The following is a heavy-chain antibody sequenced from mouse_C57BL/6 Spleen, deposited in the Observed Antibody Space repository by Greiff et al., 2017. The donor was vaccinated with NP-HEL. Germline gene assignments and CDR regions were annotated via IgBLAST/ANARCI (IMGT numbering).Heavy chain of an antibody. V-gene: IGHV1-85*01. J-gene: IGHJ4*01. D-gene: IGHD2-1*01. CDR1: GYTFTSYD. Sequence: QVQLKQSGPELVKPGASVKLSCKASGYTFTSYDINWVKQRPGQGLEWIGWIYPRDGSTKYNEKFKGKATLTVDPSSSTAYMELHSLTSEDSAVYFCARYDYGNYGSHYYAMDYWGQGTSVTVSS. CDR2: IYPRDGST. CDR3: ARYDYGNYGSHYYAMDY.